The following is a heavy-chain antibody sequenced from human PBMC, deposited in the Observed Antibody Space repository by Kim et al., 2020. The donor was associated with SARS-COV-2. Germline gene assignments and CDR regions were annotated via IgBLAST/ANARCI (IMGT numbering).Heavy chain of an antibody. V-gene: IGHV4-34*01. CDR1: GGSFSGYY. J-gene: IGHJ6*02. CDR2: INHSGST. Sequence: SETLSLTCAVYGGSFSGYYWSWIRQPPGKGLEWIGEINHSGSTNYNPSLKSRVTISVDTSKNQFSLKLSSVTAADTAVYYCARGVGSSSWYRSAYYGMDVWGQGTTVTVSS. CDR3: ARGVGSSSWYRSAYYGMDV. D-gene: IGHD6-13*01.